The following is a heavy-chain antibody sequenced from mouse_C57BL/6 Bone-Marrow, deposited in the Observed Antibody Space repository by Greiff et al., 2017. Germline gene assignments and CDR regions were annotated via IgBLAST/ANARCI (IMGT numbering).Heavy chain of an antibody. J-gene: IGHJ4*01. CDR1: GYTFTSYW. D-gene: IGHD1-1*01. V-gene: IGHV1-52*01. CDR2: IDPTDSET. CDR3: ARGNGSSYDCAMDY. Sequence: QVQLQQPGAELVRPGSSVKLSCKASGYTFTSYWMHWVKQRPIQGLEWIGNIDPTDSETHYNQKFKDKATLTVDKSSSTAYMQLSSLTSEDSAVYYCARGNGSSYDCAMDYWGQGTSVTVSS.